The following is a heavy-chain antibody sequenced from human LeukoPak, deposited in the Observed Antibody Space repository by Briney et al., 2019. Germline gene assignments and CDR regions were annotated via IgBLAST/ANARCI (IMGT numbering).Heavy chain of an antibody. V-gene: IGHV1-18*01. D-gene: IGHD2-15*01. CDR2: IGTYNHDT. J-gene: IGHJ5*02. Sequence: ASVKVSCKASGYTFTNYGISWVRQAPGQGLEWMALIGTYNHDTNYAQKFRGRVTLTTDTSTSTAYLELRSLGSDDTAVYYCVRDYFCSGGTCDDCFDPWGQGTLVTVSS. CDR3: VRDYFCSGGTCDDCFDP. CDR1: GYTFTNYG.